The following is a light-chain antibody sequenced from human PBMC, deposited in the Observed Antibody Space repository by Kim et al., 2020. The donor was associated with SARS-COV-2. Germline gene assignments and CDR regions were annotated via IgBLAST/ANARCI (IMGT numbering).Light chain of an antibody. J-gene: IGKJ1*01. CDR2: DAS. V-gene: IGKV1-5*01. Sequence: EIQMTQSPSTLSASVGDRVTITCRASQTISSWLAWYQQRPGKGPKLLIYDASSLESGVPSRFSGSGSGTEFTLTISSLQPDDFATYYCHQYNSYSRTFGQGTKVDIK. CDR1: QTISSW. CDR3: HQYNSYSRT.